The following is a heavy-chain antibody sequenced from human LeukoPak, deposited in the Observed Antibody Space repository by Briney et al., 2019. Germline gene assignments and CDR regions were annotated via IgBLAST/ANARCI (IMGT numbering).Heavy chain of an antibody. Sequence: GGSLRLSCAASXXXXSSYSMNRVRQAXXXXXEWVSSISSSSSYIYYADSVKGRFTISRDNAKNSLYLQMNSLRAEDTAVYYCAREENWSLPDYWGQGTLVTVSS. CDR1: XXXXSSYS. V-gene: IGHV3-21*01. CDR3: AREENWSLPDY. D-gene: IGHD3-9*01. J-gene: IGHJ4*02. CDR2: ISSSSSYI.